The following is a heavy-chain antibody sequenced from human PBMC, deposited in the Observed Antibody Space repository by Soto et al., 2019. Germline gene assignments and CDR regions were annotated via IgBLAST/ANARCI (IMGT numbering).Heavy chain of an antibody. V-gene: IGHV3-30*18. CDR3: AKDLEEQDYYYYGMDV. Sequence: GGSLRLSCAASGFTFSSYGMHWVRQAPGKGLERVAVISYDGSNKYYADSVKARFTISRDNSKNTLYLQMNSLRAEDTAVYYCAKDLEEQDYYYYGMDVWGQGTTVTVSS. CDR1: GFTFSSYG. CDR2: ISYDGSNK. J-gene: IGHJ6*02.